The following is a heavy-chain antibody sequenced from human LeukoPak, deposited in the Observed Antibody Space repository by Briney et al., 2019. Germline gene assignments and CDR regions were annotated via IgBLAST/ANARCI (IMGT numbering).Heavy chain of an antibody. V-gene: IGHV1-2*02. Sequence: ASVKVSCKASGYTFTGYYMHWVRQAPGQGLEWMGWINPNSGGTNYAQKFQGRVTTTRDTSISTAYMELSRLRSDDTAVYYCARDPAEELPTDYWGQGTLVTVSS. CDR1: GYTFTGYY. D-gene: IGHD5-24*01. J-gene: IGHJ4*02. CDR2: INPNSGGT. CDR3: ARDPAEELPTDY.